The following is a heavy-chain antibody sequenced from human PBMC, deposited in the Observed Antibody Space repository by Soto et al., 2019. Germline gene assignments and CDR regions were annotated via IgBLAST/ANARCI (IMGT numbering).Heavy chain of an antibody. D-gene: IGHD3-10*01. CDR2: INHSGTS. CDR1: CGCFRCCY. CDR3: ARGEITLLGGMDV. Sequence: GTLSRTCTVSCGCFRCCYWGWVRHPPGKGLEWIGEINHSGTSNYHPSLKSRVTISVATSKNQFSLTVNSVTPADTAVYYCARGEITLLGGMDVWGQGTTVTVSS. J-gene: IGHJ6*02. V-gene: IGHV4-34*01.